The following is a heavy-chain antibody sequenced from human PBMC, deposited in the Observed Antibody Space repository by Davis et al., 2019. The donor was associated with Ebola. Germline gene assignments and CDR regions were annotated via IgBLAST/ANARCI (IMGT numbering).Heavy chain of an antibody. Sequence: PSETLFLTCTVYGGSISSSSYYWGWIRQPPGKGLEWIGSIYYSGSTYYNPSLKSRVTISVDTSKNQFSLKLSSVTAADTAVYYCASEYSSSSGFDYWGQGTLVTVSS. J-gene: IGHJ4*02. CDR3: ASEYSSSSGFDY. V-gene: IGHV4-39*07. D-gene: IGHD6-6*01. CDR2: IYYSGST. CDR1: GGSISSSSYY.